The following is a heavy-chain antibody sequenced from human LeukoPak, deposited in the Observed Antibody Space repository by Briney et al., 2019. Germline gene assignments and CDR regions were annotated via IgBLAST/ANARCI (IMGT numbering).Heavy chain of an antibody. Sequence: GGSLRLSCAASGFIFRNYDMNWVRQAPGKGLEGISYISSSGSNSYHAESVKGRFTISRDNAKNSLYLQMNSLRPEDTAMYYCARWITSQNIVFDYWGQGNLVIVSS. V-gene: IGHV3-48*03. D-gene: IGHD1-14*01. J-gene: IGHJ4*02. CDR3: ARWITSQNIVFDY. CDR2: ISSSGSNS. CDR1: GFIFRNYD.